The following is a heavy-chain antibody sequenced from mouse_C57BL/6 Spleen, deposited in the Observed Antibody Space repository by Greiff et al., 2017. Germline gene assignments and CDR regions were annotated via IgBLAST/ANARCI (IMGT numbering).Heavy chain of an antibody. CDR3: TREDFYDGYYRFAY. J-gene: IGHJ3*01. Sequence: EVQLQQSGTVLARPGASVKMSCKTSGYTFTSYWMHWVKQRPGRGLEWIGAIYPGNSDTSYNQKFKGKAKLTAVTSASTAYMELSSLTNEDSAVYYCTREDFYDGYYRFAYWGQGTLVTVSA. V-gene: IGHV1-5*01. CDR2: IYPGNSDT. CDR1: GYTFTSYW. D-gene: IGHD2-3*01.